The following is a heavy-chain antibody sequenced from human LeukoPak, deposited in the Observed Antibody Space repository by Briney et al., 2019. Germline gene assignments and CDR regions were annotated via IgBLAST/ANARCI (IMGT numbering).Heavy chain of an antibody. J-gene: IGHJ4*02. Sequence: PSETLSLTCAVYGGSFSGYYWSWIRQPPGKGLEWIGEINHSGSTNYNPSLKSRVTISVDTSKNQFSLKLSSVTAADTAVYYCARGGNWGTYYFDYWGQGTLVTVSS. CDR2: INHSGST. D-gene: IGHD7-27*01. V-gene: IGHV4-34*01. CDR1: GGSFSGYY. CDR3: ARGGNWGTYYFDY.